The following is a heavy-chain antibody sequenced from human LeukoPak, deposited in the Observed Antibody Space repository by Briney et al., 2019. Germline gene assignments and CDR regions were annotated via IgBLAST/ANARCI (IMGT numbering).Heavy chain of an antibody. Sequence: PGGSLRLSCAASGFTFSSYAMTWVRQAPGKGLQWVSAVSGSGAHTYYADSVKGRFTISRDTYRDSLYLQMHGLSAEDAAVYDWAELGITMIGGVWGKGATVTISS. D-gene: IGHD3-10*02. V-gene: IGHV3-23*01. CDR1: GFTFSSYA. J-gene: IGHJ6*04. CDR3: AELGITMIGGV. CDR2: VSGSGAHT.